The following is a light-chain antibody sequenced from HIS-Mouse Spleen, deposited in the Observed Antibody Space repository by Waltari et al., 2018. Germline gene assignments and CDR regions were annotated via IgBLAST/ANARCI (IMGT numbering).Light chain of an antibody. V-gene: IGKV3-15*01. CDR1: QSVSSN. CDR2: GAS. CDR3: QQYNNWPPYT. J-gene: IGKJ2*01. Sequence: EIVMTQPPATLSVSPGERATLPCRASQSVSSNLAWSQQKPGQAPRLLIYGASTRATGIPARFSGSGSGTEFTLTISSLQSEDFAVYYCQQYNNWPPYTFGQGTKLEIK.